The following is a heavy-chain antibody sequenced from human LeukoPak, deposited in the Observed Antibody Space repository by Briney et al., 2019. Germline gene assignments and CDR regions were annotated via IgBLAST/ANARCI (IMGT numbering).Heavy chain of an antibody. CDR3: ARYGRGYYDFWSGYVTFDY. Sequence: PGGSLRLSCAASGFTFSSYWMSWVRQAPGKGLEWVANIKQDGSEKYYVDSVKGRFTISRDNAKNSLYLQMNSLRAEDTAVYYCARYGRGYYDFWSGYVTFDYWGRGTLVTVSS. J-gene: IGHJ4*02. V-gene: IGHV3-7*01. CDR2: IKQDGSEK. CDR1: GFTFSSYW. D-gene: IGHD3-3*01.